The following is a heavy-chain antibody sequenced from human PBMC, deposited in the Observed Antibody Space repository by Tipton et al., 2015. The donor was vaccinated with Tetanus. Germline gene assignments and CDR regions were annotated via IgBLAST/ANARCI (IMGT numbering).Heavy chain of an antibody. CDR1: GFTFSDYF. Sequence: SLRLSCAASGFTFSDYFMTWIRQSPGRGLEWISYISYSGTAIYYADSVKGRFTISRDNAKSSLFLQMNSLRVEDTAVYYCVRDGGSSGWLAYWGQGTLVTVSS. D-gene: IGHD6-19*01. J-gene: IGHJ4*02. CDR3: VRDGGSSGWLAY. CDR2: ISYSGTAI. V-gene: IGHV3-11*01.